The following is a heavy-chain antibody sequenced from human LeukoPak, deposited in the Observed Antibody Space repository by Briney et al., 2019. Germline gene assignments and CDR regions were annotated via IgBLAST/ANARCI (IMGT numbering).Heavy chain of an antibody. V-gene: IGHV4-61*01. CDR3: ARGLGWGATIFDY. Sequence: PSETLSLTCTVSGGSISAISGGPYYWTWIRQPPGKGLEWIGYMYHSGTTSNNPSLKSRVTISVDTSKNQFSLKVRSVTAADTAVYYCARGLGWGATIFDYWGQGALVTVSS. CDR2: MYHSGTT. CDR1: GGSISAISGGPYY. J-gene: IGHJ4*02. D-gene: IGHD1-26*01.